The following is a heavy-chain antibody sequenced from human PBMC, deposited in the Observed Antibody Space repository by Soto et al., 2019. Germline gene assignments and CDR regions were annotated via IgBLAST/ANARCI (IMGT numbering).Heavy chain of an antibody. J-gene: IGHJ4*02. CDR1: GFTFSNYG. D-gene: IGHD3-16*01. V-gene: IGHV3-33*01. Sequence: PGGSLRLSCTASGFTFSNYGMHWVRQAPGKGLQWVAVIWFDGSNRYYVDSVKGRFTISRDNSKNTLYLQMNSLRADDTAVYYCARDLYQGDDVSGYAGYWGQGTLVTAPQ. CDR3: ARDLYQGDDVSGYAGY. CDR2: IWFDGSNR.